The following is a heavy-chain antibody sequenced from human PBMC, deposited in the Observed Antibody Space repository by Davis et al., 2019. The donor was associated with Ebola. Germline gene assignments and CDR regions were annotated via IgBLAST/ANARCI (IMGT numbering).Heavy chain of an antibody. V-gene: IGHV3-23*01. J-gene: IGHJ4*02. CDR3: ANRNPLMHTTMVIV. CDR1: GFIFRNYV. CDR2: FGTGGDT. D-gene: IGHD5-18*01. Sequence: GESLKISCETSGFIFRNYVMSWVRQAPGKGLEWVSTFGTGGDTYYADSVKGRFTISRDNSKNTLYLQMNSLRAEDTAVYYCANRNPLMHTTMVIVWGQGTLVTVSS.